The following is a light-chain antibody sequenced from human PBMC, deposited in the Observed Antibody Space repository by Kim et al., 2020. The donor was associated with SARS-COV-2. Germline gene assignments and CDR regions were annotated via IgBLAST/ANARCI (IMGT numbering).Light chain of an antibody. CDR1: NIGTKS. Sequence: APGKTATITCGGNNIGTKSVHWYQQKPGQAPILVIFFDSDRPSVSPEQFSGSNYGNTAALTISRVEAGDEADYFCQVWDSASDQWVFGGGTQLTVL. CDR2: FDS. V-gene: IGLV3-21*01. J-gene: IGLJ3*02. CDR3: QVWDSASDQWV.